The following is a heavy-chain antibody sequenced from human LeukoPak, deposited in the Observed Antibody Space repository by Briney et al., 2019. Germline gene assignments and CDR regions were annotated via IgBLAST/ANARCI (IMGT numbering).Heavy chain of an antibody. V-gene: IGHV3-7*01. CDR1: GFSFSRYW. CDR2: MNQDGSEK. CDR3: ARRDEGAPGRGSDY. J-gene: IGHJ4*02. D-gene: IGHD6-13*01. Sequence: GSLRLSSAASGFSFSRYWMRWVRPAPGKGLAWVANMNQDGSEKFYLDSVKGRFTISRDNAKNSLYLQMNSLRPEDTAVYYCARRDEGAPGRGSDYWGQGTLVTVSS.